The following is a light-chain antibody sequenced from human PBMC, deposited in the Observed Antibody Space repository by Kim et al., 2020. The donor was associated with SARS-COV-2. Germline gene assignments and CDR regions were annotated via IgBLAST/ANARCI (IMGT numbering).Light chain of an antibody. J-gene: IGLJ1*01. CDR3: QVWDSSNDNYV. CDR2: YDR. Sequence: GNAARITCGGNNIGNKKVHWYQKKPGQAAVLVIYYDRDRPSGIPERISGSNSGNTATLTISRVEAGDEADYYCQVWDSSNDNYVFGTGTKVTVL. V-gene: IGLV3-21*04. CDR1: NIGNKK.